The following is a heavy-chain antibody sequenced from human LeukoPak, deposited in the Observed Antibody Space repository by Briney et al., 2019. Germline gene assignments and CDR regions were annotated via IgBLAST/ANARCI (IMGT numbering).Heavy chain of an antibody. V-gene: IGHV1-8*03. J-gene: IGHJ4*02. D-gene: IGHD2-21*01. CDR2: MNPNSGNT. Sequence: ASVKVSCKASGYTFTSYDINWVRQATGQGLEWMGWMNPNSGNTGYAQKFQGRVTITRNTSISTAYMELSRLRSDDTAVYYCARVVVMLRSNRDYWGQGTLVTVSS. CDR3: ARVVVMLRSNRDY. CDR1: GYTFTSYD.